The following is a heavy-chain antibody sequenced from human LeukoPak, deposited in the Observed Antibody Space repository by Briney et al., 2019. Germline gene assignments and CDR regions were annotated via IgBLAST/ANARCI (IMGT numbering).Heavy chain of an antibody. Sequence: GGSLRLSCAASGFTFSNFAMSWVRQAPGKGLEWVSAISGSGGDTYYADSVKGRFTISRDNAKSTLYLQMNSLRAEDTAVYYCAKEFTMVRGVPTFDYWGQGTLVTVSS. CDR2: ISGSGGDT. V-gene: IGHV3-23*01. J-gene: IGHJ4*02. D-gene: IGHD3-10*01. CDR1: GFTFSNFA. CDR3: AKEFTMVRGVPTFDY.